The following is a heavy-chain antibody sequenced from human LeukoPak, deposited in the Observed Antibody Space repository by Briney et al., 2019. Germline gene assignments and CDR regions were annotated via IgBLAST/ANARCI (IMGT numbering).Heavy chain of an antibody. D-gene: IGHD6-13*01. Sequence: GGSLRLSCAASGFTFSSYWMRWVRQAPGKGMEWVAKIKHDGSETHYVASVKGRFTISRDNAKKSLDLQMHSLGAEDTAVYYCARIIEGEQLALDCWGQGTRVTVSS. J-gene: IGHJ4*02. V-gene: IGHV3-7*04. CDR2: IKHDGSET. CDR3: ARIIEGEQLALDC. CDR1: GFTFSSYW.